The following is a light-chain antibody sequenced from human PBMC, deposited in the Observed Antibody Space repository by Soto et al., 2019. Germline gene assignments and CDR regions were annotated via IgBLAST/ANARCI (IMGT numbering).Light chain of an antibody. V-gene: IGLV2-11*01. CDR2: DVS. CDR3: CSYAGSYTYV. J-gene: IGLJ1*01. CDR1: SSDVGGYNY. Sequence: QSVLTQPRSVSGSPGQSVTISCTGTSSDVGGYNYVSWYQQHPGKAPKLMIYDVSKRPPGVPDRFSGSKSGNTASLTISGLQAEDEAEYYCCSYAGSYTYVFGTGTKVTVL.